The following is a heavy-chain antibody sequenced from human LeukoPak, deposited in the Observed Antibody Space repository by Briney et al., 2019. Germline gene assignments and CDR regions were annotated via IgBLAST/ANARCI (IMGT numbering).Heavy chain of an antibody. Sequence: GGSLRLSCAASGFTFSSYSMNWVRQAPGRGLEWVSSIRFTGSYIYYADSVKGRFTISKDNAKNSLYLQMNSLRAEDTALYHCARNNGMDVWGQGTTVIVSS. CDR2: IRFTGSYI. CDR3: ARNNGMDV. V-gene: IGHV3-21*04. CDR1: GFTFSSYS. J-gene: IGHJ6*02.